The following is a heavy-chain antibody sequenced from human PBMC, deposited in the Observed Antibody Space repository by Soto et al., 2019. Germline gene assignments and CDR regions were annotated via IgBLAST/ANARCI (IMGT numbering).Heavy chain of an antibody. D-gene: IGHD3-3*01. Sequence: QVQLQQWGAGLLKPSETLSLTCAVYGGSFSGYYWSWIRQPPGKGLEWIGEINHSGSTNYNPSLKSRVTISVDTSKNQFSLKLSSVTAADTAVYYCARGFARYDFWSGYYGGGGFDYWGQGTLVTVSS. CDR1: GGSFSGYY. CDR2: INHSGST. V-gene: IGHV4-34*01. CDR3: ARGFARYDFWSGYYGGGGFDY. J-gene: IGHJ4*02.